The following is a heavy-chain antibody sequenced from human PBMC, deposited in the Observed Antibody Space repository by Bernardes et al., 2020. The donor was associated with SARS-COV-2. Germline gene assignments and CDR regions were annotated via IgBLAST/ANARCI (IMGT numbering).Heavy chain of an antibody. CDR1: GGSGSSGSYY. V-gene: IGHV4-61*01. D-gene: IGHD6-13*01. CDR3: AKTAAGTLDAFDI. CDR2: IYYSGST. J-gene: IGHJ3*02. Sequence: SETLSLTCTVSGGSGSSGSYYWSWIRQPPGKGLEWIGYIYYSGSTNYNPSLKSRVTISVDTSKNQFSLKLSSVTAADTAVYYCAKTAAGTLDAFDIWGQGTMVTVSS.